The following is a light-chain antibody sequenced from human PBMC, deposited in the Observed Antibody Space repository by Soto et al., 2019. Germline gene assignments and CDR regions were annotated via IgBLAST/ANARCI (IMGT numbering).Light chain of an antibody. CDR3: QQRSNWPLT. CDR1: QSVSSY. Sequence: EIVLTQSPATLSLSPGERATLSCRASQSVSSYLAWYQQKPGQAPRLLIYDASNRATGIPARFSGRWSVTDFTLTISSLEPEDFAVYYCQQRSNWPLTFGGGTKVEIK. V-gene: IGKV3-11*01. CDR2: DAS. J-gene: IGKJ4*01.